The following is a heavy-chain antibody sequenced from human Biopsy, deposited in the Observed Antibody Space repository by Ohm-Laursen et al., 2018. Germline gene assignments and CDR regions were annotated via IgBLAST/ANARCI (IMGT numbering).Heavy chain of an antibody. V-gene: IGHV4-59*02. D-gene: IGHD4-17*01. Sequence: TLSLTCTLSGASVRSHFLTWIRQPPGKGLQWIGSISNSGTTKSSPSLKSRVNISLHTSKNQLSLKLTSVTAADTAVYYCAALYGDDYSYYGLDVWGQGTSVTVSS. CDR2: ISNSGTT. J-gene: IGHJ6*02. CDR1: GASVRSHF. CDR3: AALYGDDYSYYGLDV.